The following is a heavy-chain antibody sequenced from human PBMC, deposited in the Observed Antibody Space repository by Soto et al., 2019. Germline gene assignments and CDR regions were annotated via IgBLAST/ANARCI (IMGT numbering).Heavy chain of an antibody. CDR1: GYSFTDYW. V-gene: IGHV5-51*01. CDR3: ARHTGGPGYYQVLTGIRRYYFDS. CDR2: IYPGDSDT. D-gene: IGHD3-9*01. J-gene: IGHJ4*02. Sequence: GESLKISCKGSGYSFTDYWIGWVRQMPGKGLEWMGLIYPGDSDTRYSLSFEGHVTISADTSTSTAYLQWSGLKASDTAMYYCARHTGGPGYYQVLTGIRRYYFDSWGQGTLVTVSS.